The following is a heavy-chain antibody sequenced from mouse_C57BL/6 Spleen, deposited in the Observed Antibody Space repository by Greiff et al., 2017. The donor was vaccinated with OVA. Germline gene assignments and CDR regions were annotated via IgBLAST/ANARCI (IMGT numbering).Heavy chain of an antibody. CDR2: IYPGSGST. D-gene: IGHD3-2*02. Sequence: QVQLKESGAELVKPGASVKMSCKASGYTFTSYWITWVKQRPGQGLEWIGDIYPGSGSTNYNEKFKSKATLTVDTSSSTAYMQLSSLTSEDSAVYYCARRTAQATAYWGQGTLVTVSA. CDR1: GYTFTSYW. V-gene: IGHV1-55*01. J-gene: IGHJ3*01. CDR3: ARRTAQATAY.